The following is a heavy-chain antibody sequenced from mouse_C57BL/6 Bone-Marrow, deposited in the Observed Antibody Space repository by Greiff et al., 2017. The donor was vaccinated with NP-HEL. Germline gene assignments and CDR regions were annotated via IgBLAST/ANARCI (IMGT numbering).Heavy chain of an antibody. CDR2: IWSGGST. J-gene: IGHJ4*01. CDR1: GFSLTSYG. V-gene: IGHV2-2*01. D-gene: IGHD2-2*01. Sequence: VKLVESGPGLVQPSQSLSITCTVSGFSLTSYGVHWVRQSPGKGLEWLGVIWSGGSTDYNAAFISRLSISKDNSKSQVFFKMNSLQADDTAIYYCARKGAMVTTYYAMDYWGQGTSVTVSS. CDR3: ARKGAMVTTYYAMDY.